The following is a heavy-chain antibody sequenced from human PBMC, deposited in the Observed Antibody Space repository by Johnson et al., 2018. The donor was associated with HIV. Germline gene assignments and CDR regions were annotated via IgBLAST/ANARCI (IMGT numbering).Heavy chain of an antibody. V-gene: IGHV3-30*03. Sequence: QVQLVESGGGVVQPGGSLRLSCAASGFTFRSYAMHWVRQAPGKGLEWVGVISYYGSNKYYADSVKGRFTISRDNSKNTMSLQMNSPRVEDTAVYYCARVRGGRENAFDIWGQGTMVTVSS. D-gene: IGHD1-26*01. CDR2: ISYYGSNK. CDR1: GFTFRSYA. CDR3: ARVRGGRENAFDI. J-gene: IGHJ3*02.